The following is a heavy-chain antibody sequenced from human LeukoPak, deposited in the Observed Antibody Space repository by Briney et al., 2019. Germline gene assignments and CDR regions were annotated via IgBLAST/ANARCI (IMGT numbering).Heavy chain of an antibody. J-gene: IGHJ4*02. CDR3: ARGSQIMASDFWNGYSHDY. D-gene: IGHD3-3*01. CDR2: RSHNGVDK. V-gene: IGHV3-30*04. CDR1: GFTFGNFA. Sequence: GTSLRLSCAASGFTFGNFAMHWVRQAPGKGLEWVAFRSHNGVDKTYADSVKGRFTISRDNSKNTLYLEMNSLRTEDTAVYYCARGSQIMASDFWNGYSHDYWGQGTLVTVST.